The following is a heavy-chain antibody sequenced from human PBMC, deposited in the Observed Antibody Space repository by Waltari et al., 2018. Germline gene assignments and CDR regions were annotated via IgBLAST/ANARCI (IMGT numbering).Heavy chain of an antibody. D-gene: IGHD2-21*01. CDR2: ISAYNGNT. Sequence: QVQLVQSGTEVKIPGASVNVSCKASGYIFRRYGINWVRQAPGQGLEWLGWISAYNGNTNYAQKFQGRVTLIADDSSSTVYMELSSLKSDDTAVYYCARDRHFSDGGAYYESGLWGRGTLVTVSS. CDR3: ARDRHFSDGGAYYESGL. J-gene: IGHJ2*01. V-gene: IGHV1-18*01. CDR1: GYIFRRYG.